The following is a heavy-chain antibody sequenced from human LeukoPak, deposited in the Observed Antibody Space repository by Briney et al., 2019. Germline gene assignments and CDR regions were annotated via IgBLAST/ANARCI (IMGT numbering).Heavy chain of an antibody. CDR1: GGSISSYY. CDR2: IYYSGST. CDR3: ARDGLKNYYYYMDV. D-gene: IGHD4/OR15-4a*01. V-gene: IGHV4-59*01. J-gene: IGHJ6*03. Sequence: SETLSLTCTVSGGSISSYYWSWIRQPPGKGLEWIGYIYYSGSTNYNPSLKSRVTISVDTSKNQFSLKLSSVTAADTAVYYCARDGLKNYYYYMDVWGKGTTVTVSS.